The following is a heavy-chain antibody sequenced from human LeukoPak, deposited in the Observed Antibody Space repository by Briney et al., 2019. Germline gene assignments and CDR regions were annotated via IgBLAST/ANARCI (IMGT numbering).Heavy chain of an antibody. CDR3: ARDLRSGSVRFDY. CDR1: GYIFTTDY. V-gene: IGHV1-46*01. CDR2: INPSGGRT. J-gene: IGHJ4*02. D-gene: IGHD3-10*01. Sequence: ASVKVSCKTSGYIFTTDYIHWVRQARGQGVEWMGIINPSGGRTNYAQRFQGRVTITRETTTSTVYMELTGLTSEDTGVYYCARDLRSGSVRFDYWGQGTLVTVSS.